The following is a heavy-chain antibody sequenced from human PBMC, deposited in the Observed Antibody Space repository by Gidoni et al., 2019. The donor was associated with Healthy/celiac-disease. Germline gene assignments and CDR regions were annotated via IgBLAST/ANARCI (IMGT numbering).Heavy chain of an antibody. Sequence: EVQLLESGGGLVQPGGSLRLSCAASGFTFSSYAMSWVRQAPGKGLEWVSAISGSGGSTYYADSVKGRLTISRDNSKNTLYLQMNSLRAEDTAVYYCAKGGHHWAGQWLFFDYWGQGTLVTVSS. CDR1: GFTFSSYA. CDR2: ISGSGGST. D-gene: IGHD6-19*01. V-gene: IGHV3-23*01. CDR3: AKGGHHWAGQWLFFDY. J-gene: IGHJ4*02.